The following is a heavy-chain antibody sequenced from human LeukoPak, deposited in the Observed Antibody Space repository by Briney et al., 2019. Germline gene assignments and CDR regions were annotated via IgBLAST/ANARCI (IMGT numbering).Heavy chain of an antibody. CDR1: GYSFTSYW. D-gene: IGHD3-22*01. Sequence: GESLKISCKGSGYSFTSYWIGWVRQMPGKGLEWMGIIYPGDSDTRYSPSFQGQVTISADKSISTAYLQWSSLKASDTAMYYCASLSPHYYDSSEGAFDIWGQGTMVTVSS. V-gene: IGHV5-51*01. CDR3: ASLSPHYYDSSEGAFDI. J-gene: IGHJ3*02. CDR2: IYPGDSDT.